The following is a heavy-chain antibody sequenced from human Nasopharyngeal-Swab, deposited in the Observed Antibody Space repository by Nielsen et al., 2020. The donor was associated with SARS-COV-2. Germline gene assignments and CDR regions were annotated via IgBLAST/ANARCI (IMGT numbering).Heavy chain of an antibody. D-gene: IGHD4-17*01. V-gene: IGHV3-74*01. CDR1: GFTFSRYW. CDR3: AREPVGDYAFDY. CDR2: IDTDGSTT. Sequence: GGSLRLSCAASGFTFSRYWMHWVRQVPGKGLVCVSRIDTDGSTTDHADSVKGRFTISRDNSKNTLFLQMNSLGAEDTAVYYCAREPVGDYAFDYWGPGTLVTVSS. J-gene: IGHJ4*02.